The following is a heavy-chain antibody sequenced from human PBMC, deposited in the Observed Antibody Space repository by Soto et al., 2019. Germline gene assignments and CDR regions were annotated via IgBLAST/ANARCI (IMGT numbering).Heavy chain of an antibody. V-gene: IGHV4-34*01. CDR2: INHSGST. J-gene: IGHJ5*02. CDR1: GGSFSGYY. D-gene: IGHD2-15*01. CDR3: ARGSNCSGASCYGLSWFDP. Sequence: NPSETLSLTCAVHGGSFSGYYWSWIRQPPGKGLEWIGEINHSGSTNYNPSLKSRVTISVDTSKNQFSLKLSSVTAADTAVYYCARGSNCSGASCYGLSWFDPWGQGTLVTASS.